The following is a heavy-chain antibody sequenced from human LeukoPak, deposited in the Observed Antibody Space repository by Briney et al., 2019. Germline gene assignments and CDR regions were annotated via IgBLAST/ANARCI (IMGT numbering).Heavy chain of an antibody. CDR1: GGTFSSYA. CDR3: ARNPPPYDSSGYYVY. D-gene: IGHD3-22*01. Sequence: SVKVSCKASGGTFSSYAISWVRQAPGQGLEWMGRIIPILGIANYAQKFQGRVTITADKSTSTAYMELSSLRSEDTAVYYCARNPPPYDSSGYYVYWGQGTLVTVSS. CDR2: IIPILGIA. V-gene: IGHV1-69*04. J-gene: IGHJ4*02.